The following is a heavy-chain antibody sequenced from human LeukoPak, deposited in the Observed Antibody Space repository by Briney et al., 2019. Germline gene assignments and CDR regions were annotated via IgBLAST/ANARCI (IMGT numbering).Heavy chain of an antibody. Sequence: PSETLSLTCTVSGGSISSYYWSWIRPPPGKGLEWIGYIYYGGSTNYNPSLKSRVTISVDTSKNQFSLKLSSVTAADTALYYCARGVDTSDYAFDIWGQGTMVTVSS. D-gene: IGHD3-22*01. CDR2: IYYGGST. J-gene: IGHJ3*02. CDR3: ARGVDTSDYAFDI. V-gene: IGHV4-59*01. CDR1: GGSISSYY.